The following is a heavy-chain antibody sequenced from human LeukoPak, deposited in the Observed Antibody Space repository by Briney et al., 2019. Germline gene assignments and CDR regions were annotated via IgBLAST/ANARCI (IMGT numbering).Heavy chain of an antibody. V-gene: IGHV3-11*04. Sequence: GGSLRLSCAAPGFTFSDYYMSWIRQAPGKGLEWVSYISSSGSTIYYADSVKRRFTISRDNAKISLYLQMNSLRAEDTAVYYCASTGGGWSSFDYWGQGTLVTVSS. D-gene: IGHD5-12*01. J-gene: IGHJ4*02. CDR2: ISSSGSTI. CDR3: ASTGGGWSSFDY. CDR1: GFTFSDYY.